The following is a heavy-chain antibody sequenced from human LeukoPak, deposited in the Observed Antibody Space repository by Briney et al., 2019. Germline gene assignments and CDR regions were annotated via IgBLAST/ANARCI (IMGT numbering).Heavy chain of an antibody. CDR1: GCSISSYY. CDR3: ARLTGRGAVGTTNYYFDY. CDR2: INYSGGT. D-gene: IGHD3-10*01. J-gene: IGHJ4*02. V-gene: IGHV4-59*08. Sequence: SETLSLTCTASGCSISSYYMSWIRQPPGKGLEWIGFINYSGGTTYNPSLKSRGAITVNATNNQISLKQSTVTAAETVVYYCARLTGRGAVGTTNYYFDYWGQGTLVTVSS.